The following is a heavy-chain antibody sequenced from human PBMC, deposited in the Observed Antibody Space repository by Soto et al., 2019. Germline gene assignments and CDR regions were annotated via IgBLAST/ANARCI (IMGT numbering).Heavy chain of an antibody. CDR3: ARGGPYDILTGSPGSFDI. Sequence: GGSLRLSCAASGFTFSSYSMNWVRQAPGKGLVWVSRINSDGSSTCYADSVKGRFTISRDNSKNTLYLQMNSLRAEDTAVYYCARGGPYDILTGSPGSFDIWGQGTMVTVSS. CDR1: GFTFSSYS. CDR2: INSDGSST. V-gene: IGHV3-74*01. D-gene: IGHD3-9*01. J-gene: IGHJ3*02.